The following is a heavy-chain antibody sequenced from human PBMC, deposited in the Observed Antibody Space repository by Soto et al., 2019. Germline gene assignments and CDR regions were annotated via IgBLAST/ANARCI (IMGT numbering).Heavy chain of an antibody. Sequence: EVQLLESGGGLVQPGGSLNLSVPASGFPFTSYAIGWVAQAPGKGLEWVPVISGSGDSTYYADSVKGRFTISRDNSKNTLYLQMNSLRAEDTAVYYCARRSSSWYFDYWGQGTLVTVSS. J-gene: IGHJ4*02. V-gene: IGHV3-23*01. CDR2: ISGSGDST. CDR1: GFPFTSYA. CDR3: ARRSSSWYFDY. D-gene: IGHD6-13*01.